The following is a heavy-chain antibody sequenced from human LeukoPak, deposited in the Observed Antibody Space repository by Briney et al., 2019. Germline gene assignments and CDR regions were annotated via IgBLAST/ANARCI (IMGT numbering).Heavy chain of an antibody. CDR2: ISAGGGTL. D-gene: IGHD6-19*01. J-gene: IGHJ4*02. CDR1: GFIFTSYG. V-gene: IGHV3-23*01. CDR3: AKVHSSGGWPYYFDC. Sequence: GGSLRLSCAASGFIFTSYGLSWVRQAPGKGLEWVSVISAGGGTLYYADSVKGRFTISRDNSRNTVYLQMNSLRAEDTAMYYCAKVHSSGGWPYYFDCWGQGTLVTVSS.